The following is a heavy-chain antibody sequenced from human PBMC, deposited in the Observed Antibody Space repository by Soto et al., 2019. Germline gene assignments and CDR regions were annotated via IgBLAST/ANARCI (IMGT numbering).Heavy chain of an antibody. Sequence: PSETLSLTCTVSGGSISSSSYYWGWIRQPPGKGLEWIGSIYYSGSTYYNPSLKSRVTISVDTSKNQFSLKLSSVTAADTAVYYCARHYDILTGYYEPGPTRARYYFDYWGQGTLVTVSS. CDR2: IYYSGST. J-gene: IGHJ4*02. V-gene: IGHV4-39*01. CDR1: GGSISSSSYY. CDR3: ARHYDILTGYYEPGPTRARYYFDY. D-gene: IGHD3-9*01.